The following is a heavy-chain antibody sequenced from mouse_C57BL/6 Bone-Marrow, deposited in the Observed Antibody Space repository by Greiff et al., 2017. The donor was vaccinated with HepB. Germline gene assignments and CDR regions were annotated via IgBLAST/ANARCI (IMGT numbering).Heavy chain of an antibody. J-gene: IGHJ2*01. CDR2: INYDGSST. V-gene: IGHV5-16*01. CDR3: ARGDYFDY. CDR1: GFTFSDYY. Sequence: EVMLVESEGGLVQPGSSMKLSCTASGFTFSDYYMAWVRQVPEKGLEWVANINYDGSSTYYLDSLKSRFIISRDNAKNMLYLQMSRLKSEDTATYYCARGDYFDYWGQGTTLTVSS.